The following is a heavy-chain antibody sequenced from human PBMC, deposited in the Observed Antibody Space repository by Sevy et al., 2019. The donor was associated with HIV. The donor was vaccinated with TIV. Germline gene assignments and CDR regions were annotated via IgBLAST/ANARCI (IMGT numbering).Heavy chain of an antibody. J-gene: IGHJ4*02. CDR1: GFTVFTFGDLY. CDR2: ISSSGSSM. D-gene: IGHD3-22*01. CDR3: ATYIYDSSGLDY. Sequence: GGSLRLSCAASGFTVFTFGDLYMSWIRQAPGKGLEGVSYISSSGSSMYYADLVKGRFTISRDNAKNSLYLQMNSLSDEDTAFYYCATYIYDSSGLDYWGQGTLVTVSS. V-gene: IGHV3-11*01.